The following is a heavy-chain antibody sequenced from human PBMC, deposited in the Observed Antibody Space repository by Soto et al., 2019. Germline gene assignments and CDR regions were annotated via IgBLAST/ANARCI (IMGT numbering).Heavy chain of an antibody. CDR2: IIPIFGTA. J-gene: IGHJ4*02. D-gene: IGHD2-15*01. V-gene: IGHV1-69*13. CDR3: ARDRSPVNHCSGGSCYLLGAGY. Sequence: SVKVSCKASGGTFSSYAISWVRQAPGQGLEWMGGIIPIFGTANYAQKFQGRVTITADESTSTAYMELSSLRSEDTAVYYCARDRSPVNHCSGGSCYLLGAGYWGQGTLVTVPQ. CDR1: GGTFSSYA.